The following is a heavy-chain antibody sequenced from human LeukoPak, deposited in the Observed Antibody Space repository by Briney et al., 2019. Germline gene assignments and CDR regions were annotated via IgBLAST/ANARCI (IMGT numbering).Heavy chain of an antibody. CDR2: IRYDGSNK. Sequence: RGSLRLSCAASGFTFSSYGMHWVRQAAGNGLEWVAFIRYDGSNKYYADSGKGRFTISRDKSRHRTNPQMNGLRAEDTAVYYCAKDNRPGGRHDSSGYYLGADFQHWGQGTLVTVSS. J-gene: IGHJ1*01. CDR3: AKDNRPGGRHDSSGYYLGADFQH. D-gene: IGHD3-22*01. V-gene: IGHV3-30*02. CDR1: GFTFSSYG.